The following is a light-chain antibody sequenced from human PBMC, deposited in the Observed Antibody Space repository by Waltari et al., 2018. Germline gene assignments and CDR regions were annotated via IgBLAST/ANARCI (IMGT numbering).Light chain of an antibody. CDR3: QSYDSSLSGNWV. Sequence: QSVLTQPPSVSGAPGQRVTISCTGSSSNIGAGYDVHWYQQLPGTAPKFLIYGNSNRPSGVPDRFSGSKSGTSASLAITGLQAEDEADYYCQSYDSSLSGNWVFGGGTKLTVL. CDR1: SSNIGAGYD. CDR2: GNS. J-gene: IGLJ3*02. V-gene: IGLV1-40*01.